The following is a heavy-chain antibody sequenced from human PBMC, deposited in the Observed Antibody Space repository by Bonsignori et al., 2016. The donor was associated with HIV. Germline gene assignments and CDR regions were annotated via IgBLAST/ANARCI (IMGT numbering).Heavy chain of an antibody. CDR2: IRYDGSNE. J-gene: IGHJ4*02. CDR3: AKAGEWELPLPCYFDY. V-gene: IGHV3-30*02. Sequence: WIRQPPGKGLEWVAFIRYDGSNEYYADSVKGRFTISRDNSKNTLYLQMNSLKAEDTALFYCAKAGEWELPLPCYFDYWGQGTLVTVSS. D-gene: IGHD1-26*01.